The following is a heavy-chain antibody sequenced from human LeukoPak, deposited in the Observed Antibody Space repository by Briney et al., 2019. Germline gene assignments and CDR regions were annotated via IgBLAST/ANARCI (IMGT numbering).Heavy chain of an antibody. J-gene: IGHJ4*02. CDR3: ARRKRWLLSLQPYYFDY. CDR2: IYYSGST. Sequence: SETLSLTCTVSGGSISSSSYYWGWIRQPPGKGLEWIGSIYYSGSTYYNPSLKSRVTISVDTSKNQFSLKLSSVTAADTAVYYCARRKRWLLSLQPYYFDYWGQGTLVTVSS. V-gene: IGHV4-39*07. D-gene: IGHD5-24*01. CDR1: GGSISSSSYY.